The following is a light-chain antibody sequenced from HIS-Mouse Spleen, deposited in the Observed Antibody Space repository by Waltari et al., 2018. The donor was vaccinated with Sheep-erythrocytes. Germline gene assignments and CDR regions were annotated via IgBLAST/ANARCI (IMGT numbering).Light chain of an antibody. CDR2: QDS. CDR3: QAWDSSTVV. V-gene: IGLV3-1*01. CDR1: NLGANY. Sequence: SYELTQPPSVSVSPGQTASITCSGDNLGANYACWYQQKPGHSPVLVIYQDSKRPSGIPERFSGSNSGNTATLTISGTQAMDEADYYCQAWDSSTVVFGGGTKLTVL. J-gene: IGLJ2*01.